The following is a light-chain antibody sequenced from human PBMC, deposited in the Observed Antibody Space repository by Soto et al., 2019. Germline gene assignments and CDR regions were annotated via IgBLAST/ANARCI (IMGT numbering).Light chain of an antibody. Sequence: EIVMTQSPDTLSVSPGETATLSCRASQSVGSNLAWYQHKPGQAPRLLISDASTRAAGLPARFSGSGSGTEFTLTITSLQSEDFAVYYCQQSNNWPKTFGQGTKVEIK. CDR1: QSVGSN. J-gene: IGKJ1*01. CDR2: DAS. V-gene: IGKV3-15*01. CDR3: QQSNNWPKT.